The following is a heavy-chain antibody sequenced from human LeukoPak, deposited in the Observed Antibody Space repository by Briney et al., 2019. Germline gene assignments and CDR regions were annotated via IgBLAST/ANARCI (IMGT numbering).Heavy chain of an antibody. CDR3: ARYSGYDPGDFYYYYYMDV. V-gene: IGHV4-39*07. D-gene: IGHD5-12*01. J-gene: IGHJ6*03. CDR2: IYYSGST. Sequence: SETLSLTCTVSGGSISSSSYYWGWIRQPPGKGLEWIGSIYYSGSTYYNPSLKSRVTISVDTSKNQFSLKLSSVTAADTAVYYCARYSGYDPGDFYYYYYMDVWGKGTTVTVSS. CDR1: GGSISSSSYY.